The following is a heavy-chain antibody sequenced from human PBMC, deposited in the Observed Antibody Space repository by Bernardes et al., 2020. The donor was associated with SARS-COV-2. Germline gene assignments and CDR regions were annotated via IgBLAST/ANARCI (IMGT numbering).Heavy chain of an antibody. J-gene: IGHJ4*02. V-gene: IGHV4-34*01. Sequence: SETLSLTCAVYGGSFSGYYWSWIRQPPGKGLEWIGEINHSGSTNYNPSLKSRVTISVDTSKNQFSLKLSSVTAADTAVYYCARGSKRAMVTPIFDYWGQGTLVTVSS. CDR2: INHSGST. D-gene: IGHD5-18*01. CDR1: GGSFSGYY. CDR3: ARGSKRAMVTPIFDY.